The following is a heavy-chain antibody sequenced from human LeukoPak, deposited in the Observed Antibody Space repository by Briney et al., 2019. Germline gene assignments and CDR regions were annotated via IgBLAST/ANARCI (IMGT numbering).Heavy chain of an antibody. CDR2: INHSGST. Sequence: SETLSLTCAVYGGSFSGYYWSWIRQPPGKGREWVGAINHSGSTNYNPSLKSRVTISVDTSKNQCSLKLSSVTAADTAVYYCAREGITMVRGVIATYYYYYYMDVWGKGTTVTVSS. D-gene: IGHD3-10*01. V-gene: IGHV4-34*01. CDR1: GGSFSGYY. CDR3: AREGITMVRGVIATYYYYYYMDV. J-gene: IGHJ6*03.